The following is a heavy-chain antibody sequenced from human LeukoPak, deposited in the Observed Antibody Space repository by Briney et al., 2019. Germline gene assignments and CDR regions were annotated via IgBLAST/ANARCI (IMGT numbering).Heavy chain of an antibody. CDR3: ASDGGYYGAVDY. Sequence: SETLSLTCTVSGGSISSYYWSWIRQPPGKGLEWIGYIYYSGSTNYNPSLKSRVTISVDTSKNQFSLKLSSVTAADTAVYYCASDGGYYGAVDYWGQGTLVTVSS. J-gene: IGHJ4*02. D-gene: IGHD4-17*01. CDR1: GGSISSYY. V-gene: IGHV4-59*01. CDR2: IYYSGST.